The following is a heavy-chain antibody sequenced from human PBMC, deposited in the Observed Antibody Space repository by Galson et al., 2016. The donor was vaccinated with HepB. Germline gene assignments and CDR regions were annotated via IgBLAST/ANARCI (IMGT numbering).Heavy chain of an antibody. CDR1: GGSISSGGFY. V-gene: IGHV4-31*03. Sequence: TLSLTCTVSGGSISSGGFYWSWIRQLPGKGLEWIGYIFYSGTTHYNPSLKSRITISVDTSKNQFSLRLNSVTGADTAVYYCAGDRGSGGIGVAAWGQGTTVPVS. CDR3: AGDRGSGGIGVAA. D-gene: IGHD3-10*01. J-gene: IGHJ6*02. CDR2: IFYSGTT.